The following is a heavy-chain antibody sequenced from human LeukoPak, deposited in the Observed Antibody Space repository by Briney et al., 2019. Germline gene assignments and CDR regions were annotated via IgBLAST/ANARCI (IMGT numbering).Heavy chain of an antibody. D-gene: IGHD2-21*02. CDR2: IKPNSGGT. V-gene: IGHV1-2*02. Sequence: ASVKVSCKASGYTFTGYYMHWVRQAPGQGLGWMGWIKPNSGGTNYAQKFQGRVTMTRDTSISTAYMELSRLRSDDTAVYYCARSGSAYCGGDCQSTFDYWGQGTLVTVSS. CDR1: GYTFTGYY. J-gene: IGHJ4*02. CDR3: ARSGSAYCGGDCQSTFDY.